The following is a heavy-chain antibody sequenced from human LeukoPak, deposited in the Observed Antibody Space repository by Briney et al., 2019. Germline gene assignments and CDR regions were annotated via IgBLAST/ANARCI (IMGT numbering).Heavy chain of an antibody. V-gene: IGHV4-4*07. CDR3: ARGHDTINFEY. CDR2: IYTSGTT. J-gene: IGHJ4*02. CDR1: GAAISSYF. D-gene: IGHD5-24*01. Sequence: SETLSLTCTFSGAAISSYFWSWIRQPAGRGMEWIGRIYTSGTTNYNPSLKSRVTMSVATSKNQFSLKLSSVTAADTAVYYCARGHDTINFEYWGQGTLVTVSS.